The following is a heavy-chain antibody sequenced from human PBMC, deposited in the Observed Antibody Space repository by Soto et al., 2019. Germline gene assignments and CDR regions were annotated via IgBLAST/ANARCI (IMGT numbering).Heavy chain of an antibody. CDR3: TRITAPYYYYGMDV. V-gene: IGHV1-24*01. D-gene: IGHD1-20*01. Sequence: AGDKVSCKVSGYNLTELCMHWVRQAPGKGLEWMGGFDPEDGETIYAQKFQGRVTMTEDRSTSIAFMQLTSLRSEDTALYFCTRITAPYYYYGMDVWGQGTAVTVSS. CDR2: FDPEDGET. J-gene: IGHJ6*02. CDR1: GYNLTELC.